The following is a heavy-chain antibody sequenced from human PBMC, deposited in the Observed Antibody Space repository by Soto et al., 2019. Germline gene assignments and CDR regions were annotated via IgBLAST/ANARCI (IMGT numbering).Heavy chain of an antibody. CDR3: ARPRDATGYFDY. CDR2: VYYSGST. Sequence: PSETLSLTCTVSGGTISNSNHYSAWIRQPPGKGLEWIGSVYYSGSTYYNPSLKSRLTISVDTFTNQFSLRLNSVTAADTAVYYCARPRDATGYFDYWGQGTLVTVSS. CDR1: GGTISNSNHY. V-gene: IGHV4-39*01. J-gene: IGHJ4*02. D-gene: IGHD2-15*01.